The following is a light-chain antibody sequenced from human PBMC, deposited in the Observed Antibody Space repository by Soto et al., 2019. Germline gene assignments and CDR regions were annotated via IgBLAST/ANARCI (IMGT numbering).Light chain of an antibody. CDR1: QSVSSN. CDR2: SAS. Sequence: EIVMTQSPATPSVSPGERATLSCRASQSVSSNLAWYQQKPGQAPRLLIYSASTRATGIPARLSGSGSGTEFTLTICCLQPEDYEVYYCHQYNNWPINCSQGTRLEIK. J-gene: IGKJ5*01. V-gene: IGKV3-15*01. CDR3: HQYNNWPIN.